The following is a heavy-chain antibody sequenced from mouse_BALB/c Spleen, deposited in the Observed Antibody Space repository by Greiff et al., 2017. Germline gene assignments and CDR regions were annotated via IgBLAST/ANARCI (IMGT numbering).Heavy chain of an antibody. CDR1: GFSLTSYG. V-gene: IGHV2-9*02. J-gene: IGHJ3*01. CDR3: ARDDRYDAY. Sequence: VQLQESGPGLVAPSQSLSITCTVSGFSLTSYGVHWVRQPPGKGLEWLGVIWAGGSTNYNSALMSRLSISKDNSKSQVFLKMNSLQTDDTAMYYCARDDRYDAYWGQGTLVTVSA. D-gene: IGHD2-14*01. CDR2: IWAGGST.